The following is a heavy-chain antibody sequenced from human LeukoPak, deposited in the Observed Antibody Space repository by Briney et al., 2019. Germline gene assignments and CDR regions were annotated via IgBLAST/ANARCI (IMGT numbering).Heavy chain of an antibody. CDR2: ISAYNGNT. V-gene: IGHV1-18*01. Sequence: ASVKVSCKASGYTFTSYGISWVRQAPGQGLEWMGWISAYNGNTNYAQKLQGRVTMTTDTSTSTAYMELRSLRSDDTAVYYCARDLDLYDFWSGYHFDYWGQGTLVTFSS. J-gene: IGHJ4*02. D-gene: IGHD3-3*01. CDR3: ARDLDLYDFWSGYHFDY. CDR1: GYTFTSYG.